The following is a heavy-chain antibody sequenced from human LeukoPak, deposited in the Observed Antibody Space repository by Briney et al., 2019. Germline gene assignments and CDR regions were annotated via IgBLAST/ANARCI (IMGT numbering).Heavy chain of an antibody. CDR1: GFTFSSYS. J-gene: IGHJ4*02. CDR3: AKAPSRNSGSYYFDY. D-gene: IGHD1-26*01. Sequence: GGSLRLSCAASGFTFSSYSMNWVRQAPGKGLEWVSAISGSGGSTYYADSVKGRFTISRDNSKNTLYLQMNSLRAEDTAVYYCAKAPSRNSGSYYFDYWGEGALVTVSS. CDR2: ISGSGGST. V-gene: IGHV3-23*01.